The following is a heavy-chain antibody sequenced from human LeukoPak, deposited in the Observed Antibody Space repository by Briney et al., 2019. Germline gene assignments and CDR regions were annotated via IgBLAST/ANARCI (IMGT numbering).Heavy chain of an antibody. J-gene: IGHJ6*03. Sequence: GGSLRLSCAASGFTFSSYAMSWVRQAPGEGVEWVSAIRGSGCSTYYADSVKGRFTISRDNSKNTLYLQMNSLRAEDTAVYYCAKGIIVVIRYYYMDVWGKGTTVTVSS. CDR3: AKGIIVVIRYYYMDV. D-gene: IGHD3-22*01. V-gene: IGHV3-23*01. CDR2: IRGSGCST. CDR1: GFTFSSYA.